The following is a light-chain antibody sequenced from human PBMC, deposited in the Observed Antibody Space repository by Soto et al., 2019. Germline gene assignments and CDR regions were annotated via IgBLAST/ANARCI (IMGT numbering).Light chain of an antibody. V-gene: IGKV3-11*01. Sequence: EIVLTQSPATLSLSPGERATLSCRASQSVGSFLAWYQQKPGQAPRLLIYDASNRATGIPARFSGSGSGTDFTLTISSLEPEDFAVYYCQRHDNWLPITCGQGIRLEVK. CDR3: QRHDNWLPIT. CDR1: QSVGSF. J-gene: IGKJ5*01. CDR2: DAS.